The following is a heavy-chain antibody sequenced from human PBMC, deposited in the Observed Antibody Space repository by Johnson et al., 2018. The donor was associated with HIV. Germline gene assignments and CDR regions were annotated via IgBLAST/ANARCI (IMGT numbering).Heavy chain of an antibody. J-gene: IGHJ3*01. CDR2: IPFHGNQQ. CDR3: AKMGGFSHSTASFYAFGV. D-gene: IGHD2-21*02. Sequence: QVQLVESGGGVVQPGGSLRLSCAASGFSFSSYGMYWARQAPVKGLEWVAYIPFHGNQQYYGDSVKGRFTISRDNSRDTLFLEMNSLRVEDTAVYYCAKMGGFSHSTASFYAFGVWGQGTMVTVS. CDR1: GFSFSSYG. V-gene: IGHV3-30*02.